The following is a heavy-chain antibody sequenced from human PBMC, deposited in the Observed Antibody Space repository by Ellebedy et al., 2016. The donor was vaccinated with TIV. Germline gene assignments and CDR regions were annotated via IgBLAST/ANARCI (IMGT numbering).Heavy chain of an antibody. D-gene: IGHD3-9*01. V-gene: IGHV4-34*01. CDR3: ARTPSDLLTGYYSSYFDS. CDR2: INHSEST. Sequence: MPSETLSLTCAVYGGSFSGYYWSWIPQPPGKGLEWIGEINHSESTNYSPSLKSRVTISVDTSKNQFSLHLSSVTAADTAVYYCARTPSDLLTGYYSSYFDSWGQGTLVPASS. J-gene: IGHJ4*02. CDR1: GGSFSGYY.